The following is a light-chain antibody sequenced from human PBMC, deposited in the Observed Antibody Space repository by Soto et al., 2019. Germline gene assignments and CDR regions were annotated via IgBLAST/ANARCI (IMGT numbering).Light chain of an antibody. CDR1: QSLTNSY. J-gene: IGKJ5*01. CDR2: DTS. Sequence: EILCTHSPGTRSLSPGDSATLSCRTSQSLTNSYLAWYQVEPGQAPRLLIYDTSSRATGIPDRFSGSGSGTDFTLTITRLEPEDFAVFYCQQYGTSEIIFGQGTRLEIK. V-gene: IGKV3-20*01. CDR3: QQYGTSEII.